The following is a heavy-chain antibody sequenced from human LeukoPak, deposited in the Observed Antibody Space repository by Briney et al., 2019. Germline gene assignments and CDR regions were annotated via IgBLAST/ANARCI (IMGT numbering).Heavy chain of an antibody. V-gene: IGHV4-34*01. Sequence: KPSETLSLTCAVYGGSFSGYYWSWIRQPPGKGLEWVGEINHSGSTKYNPSLKSRVTISVDTSQNQFSLKLGSVTAADTAVYYCAGGRAANIAAAGLGYWGQGTLVTVSS. CDR2: INHSGST. J-gene: IGHJ4*02. CDR1: GGSFSGYY. D-gene: IGHD6-13*01. CDR3: AGGRAANIAAAGLGY.